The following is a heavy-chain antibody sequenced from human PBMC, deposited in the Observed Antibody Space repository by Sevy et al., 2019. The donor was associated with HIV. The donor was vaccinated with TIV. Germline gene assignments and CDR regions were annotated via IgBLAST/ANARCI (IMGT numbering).Heavy chain of an antibody. CDR2: IYYNGHI. J-gene: IGHJ4*02. D-gene: IGHD1-26*01. CDR3: AGENAWGRGYS. V-gene: IGHV4-59*08. CDR1: GGSITSLY. Sequence: SETLSLTCTVSGGSITSLYWNWIRQPPGKGLEWIANIYYNGHINYNPSLKSWVTISLDTSKNQFSLRLSSVTAADTAMYYCAGENAWGRGYSWGQGTLVTVSS.